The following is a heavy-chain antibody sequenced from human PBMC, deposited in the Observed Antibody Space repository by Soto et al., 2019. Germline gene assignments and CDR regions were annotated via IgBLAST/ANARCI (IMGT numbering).Heavy chain of an antibody. J-gene: IGHJ5*02. CDR3: ATANWSHHYFDP. Sequence: QVRLQQWGTGLLKSSETLSLTCAVYGGSFSGYYWSWLRQPPGKGLEWIGEINHSGSTNYNPSLKSRVTISVATSKHQFSLRVTSVTAADTAVYYCATANWSHHYFDPWGQGTLVTVSS. CDR2: INHSGST. D-gene: IGHD1-1*01. CDR1: GGSFSGYY. V-gene: IGHV4-34*01.